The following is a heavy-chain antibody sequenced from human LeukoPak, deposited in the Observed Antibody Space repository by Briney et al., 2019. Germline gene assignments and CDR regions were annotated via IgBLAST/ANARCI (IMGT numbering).Heavy chain of an antibody. CDR1: GGTFSSYT. J-gene: IGHJ6*02. CDR3: ARGLGYYDSSGYYYDNYYGMDV. CDR2: IIPILGIA. V-gene: IGHV1-69*02. Sequence: ASVTVSCKASGGTFSSYTISWVRQAPGQGLEWMGRIIPILGIANYAQKFQGRVTITADKSTSTAYMELSSLRSEDTAVYYCARGLGYYDSSGYYYDNYYGMDVWGQGTTVTVSS. D-gene: IGHD3-22*01.